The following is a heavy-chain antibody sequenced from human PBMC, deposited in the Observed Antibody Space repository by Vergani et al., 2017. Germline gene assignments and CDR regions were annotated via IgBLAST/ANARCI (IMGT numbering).Heavy chain of an antibody. CDR2: IKQDGSEK. CDR1: GFTFSSYW. Sequence: EVQLVESGGGLVQPGGSLRLSCAASGFTFSSYWMSWVRQAPGKGLEWVANIKQDGSEKYYVDSVKGRFTISRDNAKNSLYLQMNSLRAEDTALYYCAKDKGYGDYVVYYFDYWGQGTLVTVSS. J-gene: IGHJ4*02. D-gene: IGHD4-17*01. V-gene: IGHV3-7*03. CDR3: AKDKGYGDYVVYYFDY.